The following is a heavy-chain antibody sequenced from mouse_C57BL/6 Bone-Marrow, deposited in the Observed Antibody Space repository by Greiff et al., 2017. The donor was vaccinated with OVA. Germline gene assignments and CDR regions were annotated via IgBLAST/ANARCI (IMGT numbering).Heavy chain of an antibody. D-gene: IGHD2-3*01. J-gene: IGHJ3*01. V-gene: IGHV1-72*01. CDR3: ARDGLYDVYYGGFAY. CDR1: GYTFTSYW. CDR2: IDPNSGGT. Sequence: QVQLQQPGAELVKPGASVKLSCKASGYTFTSYWMHWVEQRPGRGLEWIGRIDPNSGGTKYNEKFKSKATLTVDIPSSTAYMQHSSLTSEDSAVYYYARDGLYDVYYGGFAYWGQGTLVTVSA.